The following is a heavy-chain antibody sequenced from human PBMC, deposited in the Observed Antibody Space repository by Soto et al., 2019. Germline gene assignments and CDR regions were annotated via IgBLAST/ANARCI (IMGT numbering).Heavy chain of an antibody. D-gene: IGHD5-12*01. V-gene: IGHV1-69*06. CDR3: ARGGDGYNLPLDY. J-gene: IGHJ4*02. CDR2: SIPIFGPA. CDR1: GGTLSSYA. Sequence: QVQLVQSGAEVKKPGSSVKVSCKASGGTLSSYAISWVRQAPGQGLEWMGGSIPIFGPANYAQKFQGRVTITADKSKSTAYMELSSLRSEDTAVYYCARGGDGYNLPLDYWGQGTLVTVSS.